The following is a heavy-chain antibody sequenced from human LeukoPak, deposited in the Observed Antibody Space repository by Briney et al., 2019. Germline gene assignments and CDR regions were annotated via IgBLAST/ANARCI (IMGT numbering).Heavy chain of an antibody. V-gene: IGHV3-53*01. CDR2: IYSGGST. Sequence: GGSLRLSCAASGFTVSSNYMSWVRQAPGKGLEWVSVIYSGGSTYYADSVKDRFTIPRDNSKNTLYLQMNSLRAEDTAVYYCARAVGPGYYYYMDVWGKGTTVTVSS. CDR3: ARAVGPGYYYYMDV. D-gene: IGHD1-26*01. J-gene: IGHJ6*03. CDR1: GFTVSSNY.